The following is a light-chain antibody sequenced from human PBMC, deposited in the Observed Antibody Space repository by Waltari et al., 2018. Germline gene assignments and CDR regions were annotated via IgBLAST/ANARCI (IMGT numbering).Light chain of an antibody. J-gene: IGKJ4*01. CDR2: AAS. V-gene: IGKV3-11*01. CDR1: QSVRSY. CDR3: QQRSNWLT. Sequence: EIVLTQSPATLSLSPGERATLSCRASQSVRSYLAWYQQKPGQAPRLLIYAASNRATGVPARFSGSGSGTDFTLIISSLEPEDFAVYYCQQRSNWLTFGGGTKVEI.